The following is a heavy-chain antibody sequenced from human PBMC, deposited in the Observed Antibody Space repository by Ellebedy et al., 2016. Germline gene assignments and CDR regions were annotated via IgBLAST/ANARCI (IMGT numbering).Heavy chain of an antibody. J-gene: IGHJ4*02. CDR2: IYYSGST. Sequence: SETLSLTXTVSGGSISSSSYYWGWIRLPPGKGLEWIGNIYYSGSTYYNPSLKSRVTISVDTSKNQFSLKLSSVTAADTAVYYCARHEVYDYDILTGYYHPYYFDYWGQGTLVTVSS. V-gene: IGHV4-39*01. CDR3: ARHEVYDYDILTGYYHPYYFDY. D-gene: IGHD3-9*01. CDR1: GGSISSSSYY.